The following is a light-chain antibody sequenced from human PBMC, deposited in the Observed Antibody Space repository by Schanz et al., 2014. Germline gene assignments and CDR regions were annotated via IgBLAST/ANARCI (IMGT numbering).Light chain of an antibody. J-gene: IGLJ3*02. CDR2: DVS. CDR3: CSYAGSSTLWV. Sequence: QSALTQPASVSGSPGQSITISCTGTSSDVGGYNYVSWYQQHPGKAPKLMIYDVSARPSGVSNRFSGSKSGNTASLTISGLQAEDEADYYCCSYAGSSTLWVFGGGTKVTVL. V-gene: IGLV2-14*03. CDR1: SSDVGGYNY.